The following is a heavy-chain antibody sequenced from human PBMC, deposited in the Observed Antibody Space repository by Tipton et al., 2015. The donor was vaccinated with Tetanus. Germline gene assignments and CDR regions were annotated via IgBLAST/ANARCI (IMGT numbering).Heavy chain of an antibody. CDR3: AAALPGAPPPY. CDR2: ISGSSGDI. J-gene: IGHJ4*02. CDR1: GFILRDYY. V-gene: IGHV3-11*01. Sequence: SLRLSCAASGFILRDYYMSRIRQAPGKGLEWVSYISGSSGDIYHAGSVKGRFTTSRDNAKWSLYLQLDNLRAEDTAVYYCAAALPGAPPPYWGQGTLVAVSS. D-gene: IGHD6-25*01.